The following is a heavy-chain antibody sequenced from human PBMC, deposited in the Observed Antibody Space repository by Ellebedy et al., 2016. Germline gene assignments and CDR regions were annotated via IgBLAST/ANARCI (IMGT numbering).Heavy chain of an antibody. CDR3: ARGERSPVLWFGEFHADY. J-gene: IGHJ4*02. Sequence: ASVKVSCKASGYTFTSYAMHWVRQAPGQRLEWMGWINAGNGNTKYSQKFQGRVTITRDTSASTAYMELSSLRSEDTAVYYCARGERSPVLWFGEFHADYWGQGTLVTVSS. V-gene: IGHV1-3*01. CDR2: INAGNGNT. D-gene: IGHD3-10*01. CDR1: GYTFTSYA.